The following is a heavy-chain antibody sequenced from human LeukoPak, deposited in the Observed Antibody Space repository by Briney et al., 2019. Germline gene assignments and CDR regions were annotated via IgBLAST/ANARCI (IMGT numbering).Heavy chain of an antibody. J-gene: IGHJ4*02. V-gene: IGHV3-48*03. CDR3: ARAREYSYDSGFDY. D-gene: IGHD5-18*01. Sequence: PGGSLRLSCAASGFTFSSYEMNWVRQAPGKGLEWVSYISSSGSTIYYADSVKGRFTISRDNAKNSLYLQMNSLRAEDTAVYYCARAREYSYDSGFDYWGQGTLVTVSS. CDR2: ISSSGSTI. CDR1: GFTFSSYE.